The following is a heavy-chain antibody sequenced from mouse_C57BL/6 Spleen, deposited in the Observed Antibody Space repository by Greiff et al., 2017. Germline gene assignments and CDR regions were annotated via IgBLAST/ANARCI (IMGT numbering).Heavy chain of an antibody. CDR2: ISYDGSN. J-gene: IGHJ2*01. CDR1: GYSITSGYY. CDR3: ARGDYYGSSSFDY. D-gene: IGHD1-1*01. V-gene: IGHV3-6*01. Sequence: EVQLVESGPGLVKPSQSLSLTCSVTGYSITSGYYWNWIRQFPGNKLEWMGYISYDGSNNYNPSLKNRNSITRDTSKNQFVLKLNSVTTEDTATYYCARGDYYGSSSFDYWGQGTTLTVSS.